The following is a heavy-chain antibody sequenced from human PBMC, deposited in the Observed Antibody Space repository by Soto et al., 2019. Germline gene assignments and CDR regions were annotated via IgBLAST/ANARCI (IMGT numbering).Heavy chain of an antibody. CDR1: DGSISSYY. CDR3: GGKNYDSSGYSEY. J-gene: IGHJ4*02. V-gene: IGHV4-59*01. CDR2: MYYSGST. D-gene: IGHD3-22*01. Sequence: PSETLSLTCTVSDGSISSYYWSWIRQPPGKGLEWIGYMYYSGSTNYNPSLKSRVTISVDTSKNQFSLKLSSVTAADTAVYYCGGKNYDSSGYSEYWGEGTLVTGSS.